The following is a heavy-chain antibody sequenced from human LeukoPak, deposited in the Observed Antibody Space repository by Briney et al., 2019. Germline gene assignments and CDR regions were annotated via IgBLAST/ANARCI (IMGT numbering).Heavy chain of an antibody. J-gene: IGHJ4*02. CDR1: GFTFSSYE. V-gene: IGHV3-53*01. CDR3: AKSILARCSGATRYPFDY. Sequence: PGGSLRLSCAASGFTFSSYELNWVRQGPGKGLECVSVISNDGDTYYADSVKGRFTISRDTSKNTVSLQMNNLRAEDTAIYYCAKSILARCSGATRYPFDYWGQGTPVTVSS. CDR2: ISNDGDT. D-gene: IGHD2-15*01.